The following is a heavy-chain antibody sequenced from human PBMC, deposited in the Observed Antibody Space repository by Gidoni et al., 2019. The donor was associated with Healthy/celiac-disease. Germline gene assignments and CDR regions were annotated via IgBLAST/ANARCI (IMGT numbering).Heavy chain of an antibody. CDR2: SYPGDSDT. CDR1: GYSFSIYW. Sequence: EVQLVQSGAEVKKPGESLKISCKGSGYSFSIYWIGWVRQMPGKGLEWMGISYPGDSDTRYSPSFQGQVTISADKSISTAYLQWRGLKASDTGMYYCARGWPEGTTEAFDIWGQGTMVTVSS. V-gene: IGHV5-51*01. CDR3: ARGWPEGTTEAFDI. D-gene: IGHD1-1*01. J-gene: IGHJ3*02.